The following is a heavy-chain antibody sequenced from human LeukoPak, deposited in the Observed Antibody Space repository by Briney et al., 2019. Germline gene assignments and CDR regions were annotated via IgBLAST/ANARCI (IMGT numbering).Heavy chain of an antibody. CDR2: IKQEGSEK. V-gene: IGHV3-7*01. J-gene: IGHJ6*03. Sequence: GGSLRLSCAASGFIFSSYWMGWVRQAPGKGLEWVANIKQEGSEKYYVDSVKGRFTISRDNAKNSLYLQMNSLRAEDTAVYYCARAPIAVAGTYYYYMDVWGKGTTVTISS. CDR1: GFIFSSYW. D-gene: IGHD6-19*01. CDR3: ARAPIAVAGTYYYYMDV.